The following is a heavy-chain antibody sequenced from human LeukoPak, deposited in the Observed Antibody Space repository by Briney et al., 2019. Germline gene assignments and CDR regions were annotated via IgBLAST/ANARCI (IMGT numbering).Heavy chain of an antibody. V-gene: IGHV3-23*01. CDR1: GFTFSNSV. CDR2: ISASGGTT. CDR3: AKDGD. J-gene: IGHJ4*02. D-gene: IGHD7-27*01. Sequence: GGSLRLSCAASGFTFSNSVMSWVRQAPGKGLEWVSTISASGGTTYYADSVKGRFTISRDKSKNTLYLQMNSLRVEDTAGYYCAKDGDWGQGTLVTVSS.